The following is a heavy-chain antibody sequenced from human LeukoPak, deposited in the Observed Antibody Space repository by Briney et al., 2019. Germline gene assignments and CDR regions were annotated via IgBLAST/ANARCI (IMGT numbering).Heavy chain of an antibody. Sequence: ASVKVSCKASGYTFTSYGISWMRQAPGQGLEWIGWISAYNGNTNYAQKLQGRVTMTTDTSTSTAYMELSSLRSEDTAVYYCATGHYYDSSGYYYFVHYWGQGTLVTVSS. V-gene: IGHV1-18*01. CDR2: ISAYNGNT. D-gene: IGHD3-22*01. CDR1: GYTFTSYG. J-gene: IGHJ4*02. CDR3: ATGHYYDSSGYYYFVHY.